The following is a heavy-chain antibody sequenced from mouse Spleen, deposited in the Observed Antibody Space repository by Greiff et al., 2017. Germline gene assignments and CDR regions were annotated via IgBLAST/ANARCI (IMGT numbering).Heavy chain of an antibody. CDR2: IDPENGDT. V-gene: IGHV14-4*01. D-gene: IGHD2-4*01. CDR3: TTLMITRGAWFAY. J-gene: IGHJ3*01. Sequence: DVKLQESGAELVRPGASVKLSCTASGFNIKDDYMHWVKQRPEQGLEWIGWIDPENGDTEYASKFQGKATITADTSSNTAYLQLSSLTSEDTAVYYCTTLMITRGAWFAYWGQGTLVTVSA. CDR1: GFNIKDDY.